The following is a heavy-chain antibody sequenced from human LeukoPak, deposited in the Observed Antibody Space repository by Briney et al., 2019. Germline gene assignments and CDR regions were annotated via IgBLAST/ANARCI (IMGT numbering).Heavy chain of an antibody. CDR1: GYSVIGHF. V-gene: IGHV1-2*02. J-gene: IGHJ4*02. CDR3: ARGAEAETSPLDF. Sequence: ASVKVSCKASGYSVIGHFIHWVRQAPGQGLEWLGWINPKSGAADYAQQFRGRVTMTRDTSINTDYMEMKRVTSDDTAVYYCARGAEAETSPLDFWGQGTLVIVS. D-gene: IGHD6-13*01. CDR2: INPKSGAA.